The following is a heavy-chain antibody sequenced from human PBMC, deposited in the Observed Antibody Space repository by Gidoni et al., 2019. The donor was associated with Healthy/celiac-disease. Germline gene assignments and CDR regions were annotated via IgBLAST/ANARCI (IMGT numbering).Heavy chain of an antibody. CDR1: GFPLRNAW. Sequence: EVQLVESGGGLVKPWGSLRLSCAASGFPLRNAWMSWVRQAPGKGLEWVGRMKSKTDGGTTDYAAPVKGRFTISREDSKNTLYLQMNSLKTEDTAVYYCTTAGSGYYGMDVWGQGTTVTVSS. CDR2: MKSKTDGGTT. V-gene: IGHV3-15*01. J-gene: IGHJ6*02. D-gene: IGHD3-10*01. CDR3: TTAGSGYYGMDV.